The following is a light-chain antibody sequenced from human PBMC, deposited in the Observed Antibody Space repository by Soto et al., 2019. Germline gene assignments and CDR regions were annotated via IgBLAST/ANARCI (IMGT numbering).Light chain of an antibody. J-gene: IGKJ1*01. CDR1: QDISNS. CDR3: HQYNSYTWT. CDR2: DAS. V-gene: IGKV1-16*01. Sequence: DIQMTQSPYSLSASVGDRVIITCQASQDISNSLNWFQQKPGKAPKLLIYDASRLESAVPSRFSGSGSQTEFTLTSSSLHPDDFATYYCHQYNSYTWTFGQGTKVDIK.